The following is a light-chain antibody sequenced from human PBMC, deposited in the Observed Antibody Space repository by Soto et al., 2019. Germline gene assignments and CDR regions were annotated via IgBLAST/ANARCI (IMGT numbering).Light chain of an antibody. CDR1: SSDVGRFNY. J-gene: IGLJ3*02. V-gene: IGLV2-14*03. CDR3: SSYTSTITLWV. CDR2: EVS. Sequence: QSALTQPASVSGSPGQSITISCTGTSSDVGRFNYVSWYQQHPGKAPKLMIYEVSNRPSGVSNRFSGSKSGNTASLTISGLQAEDEADYYCSSYTSTITLWVFGGGTKLTVL.